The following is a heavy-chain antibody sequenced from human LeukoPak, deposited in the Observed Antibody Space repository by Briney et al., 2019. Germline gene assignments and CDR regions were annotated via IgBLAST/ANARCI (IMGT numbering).Heavy chain of an antibody. J-gene: IGHJ4*02. CDR2: ISYDGSNK. CDR3: ARSPKREVRGVISDY. D-gene: IGHD3-10*01. Sequence: PGRSLRLSCAASGFTFSSYAMHWVRQAPGKGLEWVAVISYDGSNKYYADSVKGRFTISRDNSKNTLYLQMNSLRAEGTAVYYCARSPKREVRGVISDYWGQGTLATVSS. V-gene: IGHV3-30*01. CDR1: GFTFSSYA.